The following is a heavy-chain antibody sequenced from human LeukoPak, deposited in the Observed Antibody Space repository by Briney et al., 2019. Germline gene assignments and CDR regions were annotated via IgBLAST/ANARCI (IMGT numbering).Heavy chain of an antibody. D-gene: IGHD6-13*01. CDR3: AREQQLVVGSWFDP. V-gene: IGHV1-2*02. CDR2: INPNSGGT. CDR1: GYTFTGYY. Sequence: ASVKVSCKASGYTFTGYYMHWVRQAPGQGLEWMGWINPNSGGTNYAQKFRGRVTMTRDTSISTAYMELSRLRSDDTAVYYCAREQQLVVGSWFDPWGQGTLVTVSS. J-gene: IGHJ5*02.